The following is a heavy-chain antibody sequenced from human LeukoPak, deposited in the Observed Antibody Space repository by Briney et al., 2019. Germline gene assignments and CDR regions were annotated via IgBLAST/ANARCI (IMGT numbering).Heavy chain of an antibody. V-gene: IGHV3-23*01. CDR2: ISGSGDDT. CDR1: GFTFSSYE. J-gene: IGHJ5*02. CDR3: AKDPYSSGPYNWFDP. D-gene: IGHD6-19*01. Sequence: GGSLRLSCAASGFTFSSYEMNWVRQAPGKGLEWVSAISGSGDDTYYADSIKGRFTISRDNSKNTLYLQMNSLGAEDTAVYYCAKDPYSSGPYNWFDPWGQGTLVTVSS.